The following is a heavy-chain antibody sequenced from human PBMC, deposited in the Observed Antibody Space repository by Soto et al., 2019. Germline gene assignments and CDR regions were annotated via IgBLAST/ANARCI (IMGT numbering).Heavy chain of an antibody. CDR3: AGFRGIFGVVIKGDYFDY. J-gene: IGHJ4*02. Sequence: GESLKISCKGSGYSFTSYWIGWVRQMPGKRLEWMGIIYPGDSVTRYSPSFQGQVTISADKSIRTAYLQWSSLKASDTAMYYWAGFRGIFGVVIKGDYFDYWGQGTLVTVSS. D-gene: IGHD3-3*01. CDR2: IYPGDSVT. V-gene: IGHV5-51*01. CDR1: GYSFTSYW.